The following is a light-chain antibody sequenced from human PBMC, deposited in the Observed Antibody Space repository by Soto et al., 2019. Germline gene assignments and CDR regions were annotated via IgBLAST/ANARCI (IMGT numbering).Light chain of an antibody. CDR1: QSVGSD. Sequence: EILLIQSPSTLPLSPGERATLSCRARQSVGSDLAWYQHKPGQAPRILMSYTSTRATSIPARFSGSGSETEFILTISSIVHEDSLVPYCQQRSNWHSRTFGGGTKVDIK. CDR2: YTS. V-gene: IGKV3-11*01. J-gene: IGKJ4*01. CDR3: QQRSNWHSRT.